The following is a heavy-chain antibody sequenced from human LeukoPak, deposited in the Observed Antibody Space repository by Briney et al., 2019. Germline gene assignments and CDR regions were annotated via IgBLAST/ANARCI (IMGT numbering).Heavy chain of an antibody. Sequence: KRGESLKISCKGSGYSFTNYGIGLVRQMPGKGLEWMGIIYPGDSDTRYSPSFQGHLTISADNSISTAYLLWSSLTASDAAMYYVARHADSSGYAYWGQRTLVTVSS. D-gene: IGHD6-13*01. CDR1: GYSFTNYG. CDR3: ARHADSSGYAY. V-gene: IGHV5-51*01. J-gene: IGHJ4*02. CDR2: IYPGDSDT.